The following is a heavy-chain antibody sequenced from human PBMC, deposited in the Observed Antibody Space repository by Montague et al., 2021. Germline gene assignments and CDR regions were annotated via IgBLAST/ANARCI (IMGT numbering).Heavy chain of an antibody. D-gene: IGHD6-19*01. CDR3: ARDSYSSGWYSAEYFQH. Sequence: SLRLSCAASVFTFRIYGMNWVRQAPGKGLEWVSYITGSSSSIYYADSVRGRFTISRDNPKNSLYLQMNSLRDEDTAVYYCARDSYSSGWYSAEYFQHWGQGTLVTVSS. V-gene: IGHV3-48*02. CDR1: VFTFRIYG. J-gene: IGHJ1*01. CDR2: ITGSSSSI.